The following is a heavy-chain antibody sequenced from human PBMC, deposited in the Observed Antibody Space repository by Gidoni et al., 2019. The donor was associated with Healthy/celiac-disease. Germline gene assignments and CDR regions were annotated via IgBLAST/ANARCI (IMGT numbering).Heavy chain of an antibody. CDR1: GYTFTSYG. Sequence: QVQLVQSGAEVKKPGASVKVSCKASGYTFTSYGISWVRQAPGQGLEWMGWISAYNGNTNYAQKLQGRVTMTTDTSTSTAYMELRSLRSDDTAVYYCARTRLVPYGDLPYYYYGMDVWGQGTTVTVSS. CDR2: ISAYNGNT. J-gene: IGHJ6*02. D-gene: IGHD4-17*01. CDR3: ARTRLVPYGDLPYYYYGMDV. V-gene: IGHV1-18*01.